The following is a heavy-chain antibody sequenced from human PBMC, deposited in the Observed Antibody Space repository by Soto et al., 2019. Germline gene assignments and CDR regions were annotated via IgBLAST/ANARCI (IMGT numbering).Heavy chain of an antibody. J-gene: IGHJ4*02. CDR3: ARDRVVDY. CDR2: ISYDGSNK. CDR1: GFTFSGYG. Sequence: GGSLRLSCAASGFTFSGYGMHWVRQSPGKGLEWVAVISYDGSNKYYADSVKGRFTISRDNSKNTLYLQMNSLRAEDTAVYYCARDRVVDYWGQGTLVTVSS. V-gene: IGHV3-30-3*01. D-gene: IGHD3-3*01.